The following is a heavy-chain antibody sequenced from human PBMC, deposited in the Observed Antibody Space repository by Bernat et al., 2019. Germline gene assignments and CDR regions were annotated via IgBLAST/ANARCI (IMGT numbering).Heavy chain of an antibody. V-gene: IGHV4-39*01. CDR3: ARLSEYITGWFYFDY. CDR2: IYYSGST. Sequence: QLQLQESGPGLVKASETLSLTCTVSGGSISSSSYYWGWIRQPPGKGLEWIGSIYYSGSTYYNPSHKSRVTISINRTKDQVALKLSSVTTADMSVYYCARLSEYITGWFYFDYWGKGTLVSVSS. CDR1: GGSISSSSYY. D-gene: IGHD6-19*01. J-gene: IGHJ4*02.